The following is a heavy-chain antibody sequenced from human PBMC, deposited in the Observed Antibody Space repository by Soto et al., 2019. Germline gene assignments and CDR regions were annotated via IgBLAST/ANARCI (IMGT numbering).Heavy chain of an antibody. J-gene: IGHJ4*02. D-gene: IGHD5-18*01. Sequence: SGPTLVNPTETLTLTCTFSGFSLGTSRVGVAWISQPPGKALEWLALIFWDDDKRYRPSLKSRLAITKDTSKYQVVLTMTNMDPLVTSTYYCAQGYNHGCSFNFDYWGQGTLVTVSS. CDR3: AQGYNHGCSFNFDY. CDR1: GFSLGTSRVG. V-gene: IGHV2-5*02. CDR2: IFWDDDK.